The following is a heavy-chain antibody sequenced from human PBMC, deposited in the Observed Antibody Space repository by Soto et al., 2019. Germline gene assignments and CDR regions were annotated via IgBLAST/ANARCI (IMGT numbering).Heavy chain of an antibody. D-gene: IGHD6-13*01. J-gene: IGHJ6*02. CDR3: ARGLAAAKPHYYYGMDV. V-gene: IGHV3-33*01. CDR1: GFTFSSYG. Sequence: HPGGSLRLSCAASGFTFSSYGMHWVRQAPGKGLEWVAVIWYDGSNKYYADSVKGRFTISRDNSKNTLYLQMNSLRAEDTAVYYCARGLAAAKPHYYYGMDVWGQGTTVTVSS. CDR2: IWYDGSNK.